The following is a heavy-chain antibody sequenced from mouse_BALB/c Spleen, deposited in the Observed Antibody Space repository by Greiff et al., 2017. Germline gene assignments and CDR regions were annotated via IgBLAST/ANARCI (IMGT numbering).Heavy chain of an antibody. D-gene: IGHD1-1*01. CDR1: GFTFSSYT. J-gene: IGHJ2*01. CDR3: ARHTVVGGFDD. V-gene: IGHV5-12-2*01. Sequence: EVKLQESGGGLVQPGGSLKLSCAASGFTFSSYTMSWVRQTPEKRLEWVAYISNGGGSTYYPDTVKGRFTISRDNAKNTLYLQMSSLKSEDTAMYYCARHTVVGGFDDWGQGTTLTVSS. CDR2: ISNGGGST.